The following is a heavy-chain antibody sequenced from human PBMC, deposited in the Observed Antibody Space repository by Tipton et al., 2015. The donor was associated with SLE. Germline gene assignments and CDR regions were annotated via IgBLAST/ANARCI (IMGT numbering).Heavy chain of an antibody. J-gene: IGHJ4*02. D-gene: IGHD6-19*01. V-gene: IGHV4-34*01. CDR2: INHSGST. Sequence: TLSLTCAVYGGSFSGYYWSWIRQPPGKGLEWIGEINHSGSTNYNPSLKSRVTISVDTSKNQFSLKLSSVTAADTAVYYCARDSSYIVAGMGFDYWGQGTLVTVSS. CDR3: ARDSSYIVAGMGFDY. CDR1: GGSFSGYY.